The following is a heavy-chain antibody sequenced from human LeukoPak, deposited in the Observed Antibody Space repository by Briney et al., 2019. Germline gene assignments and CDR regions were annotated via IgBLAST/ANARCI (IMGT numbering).Heavy chain of an antibody. CDR3: ARRYYGDYVYIDY. D-gene: IGHD4-17*01. Sequence: SETLSLTCAVYGGSFSGYYWSWIRQPPGEGLEWIGEINHSGSTNYNPSLKSRVTISVDTSKNQFSLKLSSVTAADTAVYYCARRYYGDYVYIDYWGQGTLVTVSS. V-gene: IGHV4-34*01. CDR1: GGSFSGYY. J-gene: IGHJ4*02. CDR2: INHSGST.